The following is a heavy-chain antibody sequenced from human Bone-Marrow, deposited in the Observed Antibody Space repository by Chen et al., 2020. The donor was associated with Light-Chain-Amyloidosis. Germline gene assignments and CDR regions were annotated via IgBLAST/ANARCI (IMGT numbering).Heavy chain of an antibody. V-gene: IGHV3-53*01. J-gene: IGHJ6*02. D-gene: IGHD5-12*01. CDR2: VDGGGKI. CDR1: GFAVGTNH. Sequence: EVQVVESGGDLIQPGGSLRLSCAASGFAVGTNHMSWVRQSPGKGLEWISGVDGGGKIAYADSVKGRFTISRDKSNNTVDLQMNSLRADDTAVYYCARGGRLRSMDVWGQWTTVAVSS. CDR3: ARGGRLRSMDV.